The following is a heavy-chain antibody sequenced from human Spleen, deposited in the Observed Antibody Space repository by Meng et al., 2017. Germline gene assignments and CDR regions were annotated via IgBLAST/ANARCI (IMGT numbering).Heavy chain of an antibody. D-gene: IGHD7-27*01. V-gene: IGHV4-34*01. CDR3: ARPGGELGIHNWFDP. Sequence: QAQLQQWGAGLLQPSETLSLTCAVYGGSFSGYYWSWIRQPPGKGLEWIGEINHSGSTNYNPSLKSRVTISVDTSKNQFSLKLSSVTAADTAVYYCARPGGELGIHNWFDPWGQGTLVTVSS. CDR2: INHSGST. J-gene: IGHJ5*02. CDR1: GGSFSGYY.